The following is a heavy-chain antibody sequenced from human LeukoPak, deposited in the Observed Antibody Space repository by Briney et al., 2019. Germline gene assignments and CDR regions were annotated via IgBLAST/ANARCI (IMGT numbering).Heavy chain of an antibody. V-gene: IGHV4-4*02. J-gene: IGHJ4*02. CDR2: IYHDGST. D-gene: IGHD5-18*01. CDR3: ARDRGGYTYSHDY. Sequence: SETLSLTCAVSGGSISSNNWWIWVRQSPEKGLEWIGEIYHDGSTNYNPSPKSRVTISMDKSKNQLSLKLNFVTAADTAVYYCARDRGGYTYSHDYWGQGTLVTVSS. CDR1: GGSISSNNW.